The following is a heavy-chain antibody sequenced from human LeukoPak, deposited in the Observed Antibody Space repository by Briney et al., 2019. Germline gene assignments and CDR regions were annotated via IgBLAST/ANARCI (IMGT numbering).Heavy chain of an antibody. D-gene: IGHD1-14*01. CDR1: GFAFDTYG. V-gene: IGHV3-23*01. Sequence: GGSLRLSCAASGFAFDTYGMTWARQAPGKGLEWVSSISGSGYNTYYADSVKGRFTISRDNPKNTLYLQMNSLRAEDTAIYYCATSTTSFDYWGQGTLVTVSS. J-gene: IGHJ4*02. CDR2: ISGSGYNT. CDR3: ATSTTSFDY.